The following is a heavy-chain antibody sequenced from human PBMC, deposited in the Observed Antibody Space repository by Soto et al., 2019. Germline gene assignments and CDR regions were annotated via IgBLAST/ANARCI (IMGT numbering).Heavy chain of an antibody. V-gene: IGHV1-2*04. Sequence: VASVKVSCKASGGTFTGYYMHWVRQAPGQGLEWMGWINPNSGGTNYAQKFQGWVTMTRDTSISTAYMELSRLRSDDTAVYYCARDIGVATSYLYYYYYDMDVWGQGTPVTVSS. D-gene: IGHD6-19*01. CDR1: GGTFTGYY. J-gene: IGHJ6*02. CDR3: ARDIGVATSYLYYYYYDMDV. CDR2: INPNSGGT.